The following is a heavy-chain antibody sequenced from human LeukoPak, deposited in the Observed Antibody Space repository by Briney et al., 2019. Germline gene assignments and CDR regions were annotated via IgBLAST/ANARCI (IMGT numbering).Heavy chain of an antibody. CDR3: ARHSRSGYSDYESAFDM. J-gene: IGHJ3*02. V-gene: IGHV4-39*01. D-gene: IGHD5-12*01. CDR1: GGSISSSNFY. Sequence: SSETLSLTCTVSGGSISSSNFYWDWIRQPPGKGLEWIGTIFYSGSTYYNTSLKSRITICVDTSKNQFSLKLSSVTAADTAVYYCARHSRSGYSDYESAFDMWGQGTMVIVSS. CDR2: IFYSGST.